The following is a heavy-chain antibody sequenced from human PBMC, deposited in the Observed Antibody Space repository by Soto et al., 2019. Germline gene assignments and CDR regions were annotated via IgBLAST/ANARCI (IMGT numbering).Heavy chain of an antibody. CDR2: ISSSGSTI. V-gene: IGHV3-48*03. D-gene: IGHD3-16*01. J-gene: IGHJ5*02. CDR3: ARDRQHSWGDTFDWFEP. Sequence: EVLLVESGVGLGQPGGSLRRSCAASGFTFSSYDMSGVRQAPRKWLEWVSYISSSGSTIYYADSVKGRCTISGDNAKTSLDVQMNSPGAKDTAVYYCARDRQHSWGDTFDWFEPWGQGTLVAV. CDR1: GFTFSSYD.